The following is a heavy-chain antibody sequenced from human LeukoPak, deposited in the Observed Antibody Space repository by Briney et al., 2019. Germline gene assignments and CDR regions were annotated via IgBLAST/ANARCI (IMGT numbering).Heavy chain of an antibody. CDR2: ISWDGGST. CDR1: GLTFDDYA. Sequence: PGGSLRLSCAASGLTFDDYAMHWVRQAPGKGLEGVSLISWDGGSTYYADSVKGRFTNSRDNSKNSLYLQMNRLRAKDTALYYCAKDMGSIGLIDYWGQGTLVTVSS. V-gene: IGHV3-43D*03. D-gene: IGHD2/OR15-2a*01. J-gene: IGHJ4*02. CDR3: AKDMGSIGLIDY.